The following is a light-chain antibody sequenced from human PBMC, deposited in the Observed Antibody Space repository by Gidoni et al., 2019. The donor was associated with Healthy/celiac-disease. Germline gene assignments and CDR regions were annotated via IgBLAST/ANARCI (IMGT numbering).Light chain of an antibody. CDR1: QSIISY. V-gene: IGKV1-39*01. J-gene: IGKJ1*01. CDR2: AAS. CDR3: QQSYSTLRT. Sequence: DIQLTQSPSSLSASVGDRVTITCRASQSIISYLNWYQQKPGKAPKLLIYAASSLQSGVPSRFGGSGSGTDFTLTISSLQPEDFATYYCQQSYSTLRTFGQGTKVEIK.